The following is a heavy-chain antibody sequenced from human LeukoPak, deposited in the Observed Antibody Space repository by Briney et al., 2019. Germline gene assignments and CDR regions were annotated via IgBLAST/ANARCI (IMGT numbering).Heavy chain of an antibody. D-gene: IGHD3-10*01. J-gene: IGHJ4*02. Sequence: GGSLRLSCAASGFTFSSYGMHWVRQAPGKGLEWVAFIRYDGSSKYYADSVKGRFTISRDNAKNSLYLQMNSLRAEDMALYYCAKESYGSGPLDYWGQGTLVTVSS. CDR2: IRYDGSSK. CDR3: AKESYGSGPLDY. V-gene: IGHV3-30*02. CDR1: GFTFSSYG.